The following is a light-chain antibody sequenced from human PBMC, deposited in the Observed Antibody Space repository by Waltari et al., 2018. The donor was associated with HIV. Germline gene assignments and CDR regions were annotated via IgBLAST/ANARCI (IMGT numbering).Light chain of an antibody. V-gene: IGLV3-21*04. J-gene: IGLJ2*01. CDR3: QVCDSGIVV. CDR2: DDS. Sequence: SYVLTQPPSVSMAPGKTARLTCGGYNIGSKSVHWYQQKPGQAPVLVIYDDSDRPSGIPERFSGSNSGNTATLTISRVEAGDEADYYCQVCDSGIVVFGGGTKVTVL. CDR1: NIGSKS.